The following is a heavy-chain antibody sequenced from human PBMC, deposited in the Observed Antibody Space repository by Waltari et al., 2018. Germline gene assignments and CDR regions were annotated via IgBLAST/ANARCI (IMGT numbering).Heavy chain of an antibody. CDR1: GYSFSNSW. D-gene: IGHD6-19*01. J-gene: IGHJ4*02. V-gene: IGHV5-51*01. CDR3: TRGYSSVF. CDR2: IYPGDSDT. Sequence: EVQLVQSGAEVKKPGESLRTSCQASGYSFSNSWIGWVRQPPGKGLEWMGIIYPGDSDTRYSPSFQGQVTISADKSINTAYLQWSSLKASDSAMYYCTRGYSSVFWGQGTLVTVSS.